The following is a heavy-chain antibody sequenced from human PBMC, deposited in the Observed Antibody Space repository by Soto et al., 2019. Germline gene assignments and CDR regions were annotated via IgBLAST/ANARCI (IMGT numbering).Heavy chain of an antibody. Sequence: QITLKESGPPLVKPTQTVTLTCTFSGFSLTSRGEGVVWIRQPAGKALEWVTLIYWDDDKHYSPSLKNRLTITKDASKNQVVLTLTNVDPSDTGTYFCAHVGDLEQWLQRLDSWGQGTLVTVSS. CDR3: AHVGDLEQWLQRLDS. D-gene: IGHD6-19*01. J-gene: IGHJ4*02. CDR1: GFSLTSRGEG. V-gene: IGHV2-5*02. CDR2: IYWDDDK.